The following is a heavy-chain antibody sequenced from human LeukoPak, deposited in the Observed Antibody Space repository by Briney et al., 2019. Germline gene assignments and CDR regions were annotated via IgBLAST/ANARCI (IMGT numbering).Heavy chain of an antibody. CDR2: IIPIFGTA. Sequence: SMKVSCKASGGTFSSYAISWVRQAPGQGLEWMGRIIPIFGTANYAQKFQGRVTITTDESTSTAYMELSSLRSEDTAVYYCATGYDFWSGLVGSDNWFDPWGQGTLVTVSS. CDR3: ATGYDFWSGLVGSDNWFDP. CDR1: GGTFSSYA. V-gene: IGHV1-69*05. D-gene: IGHD3-3*01. J-gene: IGHJ5*02.